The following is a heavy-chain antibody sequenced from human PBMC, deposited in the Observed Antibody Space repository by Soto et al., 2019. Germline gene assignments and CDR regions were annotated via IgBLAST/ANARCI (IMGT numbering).Heavy chain of an antibody. CDR2: IIPIFGTA. D-gene: IGHD3-16*02. CDR1: GGTFISYA. Sequence: SVKVSCKASGGTFISYAISWVRQGPGQGLEWMGGIIPIFGTANYAQKFQGRVTITADESTSTAYMELSSLRSEDTAVYYCARDRLSRGHYYGMDVWGQGTTVTVSS. J-gene: IGHJ6*02. CDR3: ARDRLSRGHYYGMDV. V-gene: IGHV1-69*13.